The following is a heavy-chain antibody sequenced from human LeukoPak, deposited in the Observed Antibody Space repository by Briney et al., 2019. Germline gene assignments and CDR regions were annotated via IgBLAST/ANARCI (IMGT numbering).Heavy chain of an antibody. D-gene: IGHD2-2*01. J-gene: IGHJ6*03. CDR1: GFTVSSNY. CDR3: AKDRNPARDYYYFYMDV. V-gene: IGHV3-23*01. Sequence: PGGSLRLSCAASGFTVSSNYMSWVRQAPGKGLEWVSGISGSGANTYYADSVKGRFTISRDNSKNTLFLQMNSLRAEDTAIYYCAKDRNPARDYYYFYMDVWGKGTTVTVSS. CDR2: ISGSGANT.